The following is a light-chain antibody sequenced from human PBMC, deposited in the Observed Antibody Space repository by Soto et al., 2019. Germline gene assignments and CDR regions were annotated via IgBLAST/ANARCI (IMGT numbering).Light chain of an antibody. CDR3: QQYNRSSRR. J-gene: IGKJ1*01. V-gene: IGKV1-5*01. CDR2: DAS. CDR1: QSISSW. Sequence: DIQMTQSPSTLSASVGDRVTITCRASQSISSWLAWYQQKPGKAPKLLIYDASSLESGVPSRFSESGSGTQFTLPISRMQWEDVAASHCQQYNRSSRRVGQG.